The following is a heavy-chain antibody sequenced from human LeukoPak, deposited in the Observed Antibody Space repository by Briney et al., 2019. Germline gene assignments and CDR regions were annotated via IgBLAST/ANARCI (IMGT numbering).Heavy chain of an antibody. V-gene: IGHV3-73*01. J-gene: IGHJ4*02. CDR1: GFTFSGSA. CDR3: TSLGYGGSYYAVH. CDR2: IKTKPNNYAT. D-gene: IGHD1-26*01. Sequence: GGSLRLSCAASGFTFSGSAMHWVRQASGKGLEWVGRIKTKPNNYATAYAASVKGRFTISRDDSKNTAYLQMNSLKTEDTAVYYWTSLGYGGSYYAVHWGQGTLVTVSS.